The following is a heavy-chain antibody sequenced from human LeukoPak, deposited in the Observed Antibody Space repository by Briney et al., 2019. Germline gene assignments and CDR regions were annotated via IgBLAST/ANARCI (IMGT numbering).Heavy chain of an antibody. CDR2: INPSGGGT. D-gene: IGHD2-8*01. CDR1: GYTFTSYY. CDR3: ALGGVFCTNGVCPPYYYYYYMDV. Sequence: ASVKVSCKASGYTFTSYYIHWVRQAPGQGLEWMGIINPSGGGTSYAQKFQGRVTMTRDMSTSTVYMEVTSLRSEDTAVYYCALGGVFCTNGVCPPYYYYYYMDVWGKGTTVTVSS. V-gene: IGHV1-46*01. J-gene: IGHJ6*03.